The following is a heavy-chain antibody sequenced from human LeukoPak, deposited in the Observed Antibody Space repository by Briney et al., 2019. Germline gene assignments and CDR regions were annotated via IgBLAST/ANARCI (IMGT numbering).Heavy chain of an antibody. CDR2: INPNSGGT. Sequence: ASVKVSCKASGYTFTGYYMHWVRQAPGQGLEWMGWINPNSGGTNYAQKFQGRVTMTRDTSISTAYMELSRLRSDDTAVYYCARDRSAGYSSGWYVNWGQGTLVTVSP. CDR1: GYTFTGYY. V-gene: IGHV1-2*02. CDR3: ARDRSAGYSSGWYVN. J-gene: IGHJ4*02. D-gene: IGHD6-19*01.